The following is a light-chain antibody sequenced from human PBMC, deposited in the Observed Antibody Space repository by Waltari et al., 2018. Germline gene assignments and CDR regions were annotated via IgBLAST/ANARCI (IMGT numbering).Light chain of an antibody. CDR2: DVN. V-gene: IGLV2-14*01. J-gene: IGLJ1*01. CDR1: SSNIGSDNF. CDR3: SSYTTGSTRYV. Sequence: QSALTQPASASGSPGQSITISYSGTSSNIGSDNFVPSYQNHPGKAPKVMIYDVNNRPSGVSSRFSGSKSGNTASLTISGLQAEDEADYYCSSYTTGSTRYVFGSGTKVTVL.